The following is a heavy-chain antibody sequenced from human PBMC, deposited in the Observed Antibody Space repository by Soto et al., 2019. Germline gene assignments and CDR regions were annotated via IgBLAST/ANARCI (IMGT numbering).Heavy chain of an antibody. CDR3: ARDQLEGNWFDP. D-gene: IGHD1-1*01. CDR1: GGSISSGGYS. Sequence: QLQLQESGSGLVRPSQTLSLTCAVSGGSISSGGYSWNWIRQPPGKGLEWIGYIYHSGSTLYNPSLKSRVIISVDKSKNQFSLKLSSVTAPDTAVYYCARDQLEGNWFDPWGQGTLVTVSS. CDR2: IYHSGST. V-gene: IGHV4-30-2*01. J-gene: IGHJ5*02.